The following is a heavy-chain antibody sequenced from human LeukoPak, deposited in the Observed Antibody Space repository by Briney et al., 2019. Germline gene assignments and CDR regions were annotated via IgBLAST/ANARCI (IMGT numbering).Heavy chain of an antibody. CDR2: IYTSGST. Sequence: SETLYLTCTVSGGSISSYYWSWIRQPQGKGLEWIGRIYTSGSTNYNPSLKSRVTMSVDTSKNQFSLKLSSVTAADTAVYYCARGGPLDTAMVDYWGQGTLVTVSS. CDR3: ARGGPLDTAMVDY. D-gene: IGHD5-18*01. J-gene: IGHJ4*02. CDR1: GGSISSYY. V-gene: IGHV4-4*07.